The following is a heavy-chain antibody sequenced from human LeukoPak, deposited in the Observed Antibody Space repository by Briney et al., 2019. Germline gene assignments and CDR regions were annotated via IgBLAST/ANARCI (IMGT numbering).Heavy chain of an antibody. CDR2: ISGSGGST. D-gene: IGHD3-22*01. V-gene: IGHV3-23*01. Sequence: GGSLRLSCAASGFTFSSYAMSWVRQAPGKGLEWVSAISGSGGSTYYAGSVKGRSTISRDNSKNTLYLQMNSLRAEDTAVYYCAKDYYYDSSGYCFDYWGQGTLVTVSS. CDR3: AKDYYYDSSGYCFDY. CDR1: GFTFSSYA. J-gene: IGHJ4*02.